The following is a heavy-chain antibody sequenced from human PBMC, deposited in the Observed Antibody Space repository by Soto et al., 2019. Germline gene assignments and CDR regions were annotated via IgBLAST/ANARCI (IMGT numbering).Heavy chain of an antibody. Sequence: QITLKESGPTLVKPTQTLTLTCTFSGFSLSTSGVGVGWIRQPPGKALEWLALIYWDDHKRYSPSLKIRLTITKDTSKKHVVLTMTNMDPVDTSTYFCAHRRIFDCFHYWGQGTLVTVSS. CDR3: AHRRIFDCFHY. CDR1: GFSLSTSGVG. J-gene: IGHJ4*02. V-gene: IGHV2-5*02. D-gene: IGHD3-9*01. CDR2: IYWDDHK.